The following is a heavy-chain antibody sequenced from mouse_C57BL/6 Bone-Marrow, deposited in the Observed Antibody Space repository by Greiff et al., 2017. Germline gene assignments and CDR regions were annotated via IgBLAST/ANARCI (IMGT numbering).Heavy chain of an antibody. V-gene: IGHV5-2*01. CDR2: INSDGGST. J-gene: IGHJ1*03. CDR1: EYEFPSHD. CDR3: AILSTASDWYFDD. D-gene: IGHD1-2*01. Sequence: EVQRVESGGGLVQPGESLKLSCESNEYEFPSHDMSWVRKTPEKRLELVAAINSDGGSTYYPDTMERRFIITRDNTKKTLYLQMSSLRSEDTAVYYCAILSTASDWYFDDWGTGTTVTVSS.